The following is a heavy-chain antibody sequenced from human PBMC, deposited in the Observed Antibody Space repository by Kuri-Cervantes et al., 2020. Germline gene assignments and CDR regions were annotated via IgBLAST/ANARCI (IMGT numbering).Heavy chain of an antibody. CDR1: GFTFSSYS. CDR3: AKATYYGSGSPNRHFDY. V-gene: IGHV3-23*01. D-gene: IGHD3-10*01. Sequence: GESLKISCAASGFTFSSYSMNWVRQAPGKGLEWVSAISGSGGSTYYADSVKGRFTISRDNSKNTLYLQMNSLRAEDTAVYYCAKATYYGSGSPNRHFDYWGQGTLVTVSS. J-gene: IGHJ4*02. CDR2: ISGSGGST.